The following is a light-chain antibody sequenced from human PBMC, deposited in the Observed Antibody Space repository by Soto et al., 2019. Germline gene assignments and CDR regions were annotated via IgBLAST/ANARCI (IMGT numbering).Light chain of an antibody. CDR3: QQYNNWPLVT. Sequence: EIVVTQSPATLSVSPGERATLSCRASQSVGTYLAWYQQKPGQAPRLLIFGASTRATGIPARFSGGGSGSEFTLTISGLQSEDFAVYSCQQYNNWPLVTFGGGTKVEIK. CDR1: QSVGTY. CDR2: GAS. J-gene: IGKJ4*01. V-gene: IGKV3-15*01.